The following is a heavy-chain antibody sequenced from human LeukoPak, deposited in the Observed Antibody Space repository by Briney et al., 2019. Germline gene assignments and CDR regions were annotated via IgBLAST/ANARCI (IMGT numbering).Heavy chain of an antibody. J-gene: IGHJ3*02. Sequence: TSVKVSCKASGFTFTSSAEQWVRQARGQRLEWIGWIVVGSGNTNYAQKFQERVTITRDMSTSTAYMELSSLRSEDTAVYYCAAAPTYSSGWRRGWAFDIWGQGTMVTVSS. CDR2: IVVGSGNT. V-gene: IGHV1-58*01. CDR3: AAAPTYSSGWRRGWAFDI. CDR1: GFTFTSSA. D-gene: IGHD6-19*01.